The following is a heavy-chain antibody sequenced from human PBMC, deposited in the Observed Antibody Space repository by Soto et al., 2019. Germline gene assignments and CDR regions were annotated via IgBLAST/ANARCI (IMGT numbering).Heavy chain of an antibody. CDR1: GGTFSSYA. CDR2: IIPIFGTA. V-gene: IGHV1-69*13. J-gene: IGHJ6*02. D-gene: IGHD3-10*01. CDR3: ARDWGGPGWFGELLTPYGMDV. Sequence: SVKVSCNASGGTFSSYAISLVRQAPGEGLEWMGGIIPIFGTANYAQKFQGRVTITADESTSTAYMELSSLRSEDTAVYYCARDWGGPGWFGELLTPYGMDVWGQGTTVTVSS.